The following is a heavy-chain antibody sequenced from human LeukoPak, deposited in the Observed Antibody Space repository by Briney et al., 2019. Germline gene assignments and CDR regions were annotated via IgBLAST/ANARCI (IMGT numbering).Heavy chain of an antibody. V-gene: IGHV3-23*01. CDR2: IGGSGGST. D-gene: IGHD6-13*01. Sequence: GGSLRLSCAASGFTFSSYAMSWVRQAPGKGLEWVSSIGGSGGSTYYADSVKGRFTISRDNSKNTLYLQMNSLRAEDTAVYYCAKVETAAAASLRGFDYWGQRALVTVSS. J-gene: IGHJ4*02. CDR3: AKVETAAAASLRGFDY. CDR1: GFTFSSYA.